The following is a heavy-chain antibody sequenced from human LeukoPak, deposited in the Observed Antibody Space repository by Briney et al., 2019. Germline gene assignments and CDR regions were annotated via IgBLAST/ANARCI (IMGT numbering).Heavy chain of an antibody. D-gene: IGHD3-10*01. V-gene: IGHV4-59*01. CDR1: GGSFSGYY. CDR2: IYYSGST. J-gene: IGHJ4*02. Sequence: SETLSLTCAVYGGSFSGYYWSWIRQPPGKGLEWIGYIYYSGSTNYNPSLKSRVTISVDTSKNQFSLKLSSVTAADTAVYHCARDPGVYYGSGRRGYFDYWGQGTLVTVSS. CDR3: ARDPGVYYGSGRRGYFDY.